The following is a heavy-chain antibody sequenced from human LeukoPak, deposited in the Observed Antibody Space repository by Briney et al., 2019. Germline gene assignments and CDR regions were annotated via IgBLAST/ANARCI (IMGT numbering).Heavy chain of an antibody. CDR3: ASGDYGAGSPVMRY. D-gene: IGHD3-10*01. V-gene: IGHV4-61*02. Sequence: SETLSLTCTVSGGSVTRGAYSWTWIRQPVGKGLEWIGRIYTSGETKYNPSLKSRVTISVGASNNQFSLKLTSVTAADTAVYYCASGDYGAGSPVMRYWGHGTLVIVSS. CDR1: GGSVTRGAYS. J-gene: IGHJ4*01. CDR2: IYTSGET.